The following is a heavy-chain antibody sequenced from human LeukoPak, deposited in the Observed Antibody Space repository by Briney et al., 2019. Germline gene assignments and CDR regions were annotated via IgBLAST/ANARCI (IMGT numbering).Heavy chain of an antibody. CDR1: GGSISSSSYY. D-gene: IGHD6-13*01. CDR3: ARARVAAAGMPFDY. V-gene: IGHV4-39*01. J-gene: IGHJ4*02. CDR2: IYYSGST. Sequence: PSETLPLTCTVSGGSISSSSYYWGWIRQPPGKGLEWIGSIYYSGSTYYNPSLKSRVTISVDTSKNQFSLKLSSVTAADTAVYYCARARVAAAGMPFDYWGQGTLVTVSS.